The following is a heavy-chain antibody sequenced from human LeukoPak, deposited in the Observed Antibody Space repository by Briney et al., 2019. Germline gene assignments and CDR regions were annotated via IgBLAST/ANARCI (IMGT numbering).Heavy chain of an antibody. Sequence: GRSLRLSCAASGFTFSMFAMHWVRQAPGKGLEWVAVIWYDGSNKYYADSVKGRFAISGDNSKNTLYLQMNSLRAEDTAVYYCAKSPRLYYLDVWGKGTTVTVSS. CDR3: AKSPRLYYLDV. CDR1: GFTFSMFA. V-gene: IGHV3-33*06. D-gene: IGHD3-10*01. J-gene: IGHJ6*03. CDR2: IWYDGSNK.